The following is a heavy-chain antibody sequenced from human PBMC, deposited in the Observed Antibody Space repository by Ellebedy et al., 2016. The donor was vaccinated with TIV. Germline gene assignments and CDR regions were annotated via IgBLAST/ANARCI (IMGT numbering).Heavy chain of an antibody. CDR3: ARERLKGVIPNYYYGMDV. Sequence: ASVKVSXXASGYTFTSYGISWVRQAPGQGLEWMGWISAYNGNTNYAQKLQGRVTMTTDTSTSTAYMELRSLRSDDTAVYYCARERLKGVIPNYYYGMDVWGQGTTVTVSS. J-gene: IGHJ6*02. V-gene: IGHV1-18*01. D-gene: IGHD3-10*01. CDR2: ISAYNGNT. CDR1: GYTFTSYG.